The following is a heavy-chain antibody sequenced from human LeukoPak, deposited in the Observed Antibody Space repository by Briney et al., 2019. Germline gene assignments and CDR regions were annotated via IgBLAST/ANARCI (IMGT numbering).Heavy chain of an antibody. CDR1: GFTLTNAW. V-gene: IGHV3-15*01. J-gene: IGHJ4*02. CDR2: IKSKGGGGTT. Sequence: PGGSLRLSCAASGFTLTNAWMSWVRQAPGKGLEWVSRIKSKGGGGTTDYAAPVKGRFTISRDDSKNTLYLQMNSLKTEDTAVYYCTTDLPTLGSGEMDYWGQGTLVTVSS. D-gene: IGHD3-10*01. CDR3: TTDLPTLGSGEMDY.